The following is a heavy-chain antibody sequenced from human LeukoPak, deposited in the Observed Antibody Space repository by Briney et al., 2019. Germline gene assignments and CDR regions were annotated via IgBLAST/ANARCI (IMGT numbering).Heavy chain of an antibody. V-gene: IGHV4-30-4*01. D-gene: IGHD2-15*01. Sequence: SQTLSLTCTVSGGSIRSDDYYWSWVRQPPGKGLEWIGYIFYTGNTHYNPSLQSRVTFSVDTSKNQFSLKLSSVTAADTAVYFCATVVVVAATNYYYYATDVWGQGTTVTVSS. CDR1: GGSIRSDDYY. CDR2: IFYTGNT. J-gene: IGHJ6*02. CDR3: ATVVVVAATNYYYYATDV.